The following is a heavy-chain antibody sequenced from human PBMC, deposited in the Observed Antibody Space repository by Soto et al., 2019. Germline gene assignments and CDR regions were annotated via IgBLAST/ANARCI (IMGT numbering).Heavy chain of an antibody. D-gene: IGHD6-19*01. CDR1: GFTFSNAW. CDR2: IKSKTDGGTT. CDR3: TTESYSSGWYYYYGMDV. J-gene: IGHJ6*02. Sequence: EVQLVESGGGLVKPGGSLRLSCAASGFTFSNAWMRWVRQAPGKGLEWVGRIKSKTDGGTTDYAAPVKGRFTISRDDSKNTLYLQMNSLKTEDTAVYYCTTESYSSGWYYYYGMDVWGQGTTVTVSS. V-gene: IGHV3-15*01.